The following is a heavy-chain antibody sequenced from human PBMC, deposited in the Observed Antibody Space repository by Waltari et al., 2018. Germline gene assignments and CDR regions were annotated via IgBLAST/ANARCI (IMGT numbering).Heavy chain of an antibody. V-gene: IGHV5-51*01. CDR3: ARGADSSGWFLPNQAFYFDY. D-gene: IGHD6-19*01. CDR1: GYSFTSYW. CDR2: IYPGDSDT. Sequence: EVQLVQSGAEVKTPGESLTISCKGSGYSFTSYWIGWVRHISGNGLEWMGIIYPGDSDTRYSPSFQGQVTISADKSISTAYLQWSSLKASDTAMYYCARGADSSGWFLPNQAFYFDYWGQGTLVTVSS. J-gene: IGHJ4*02.